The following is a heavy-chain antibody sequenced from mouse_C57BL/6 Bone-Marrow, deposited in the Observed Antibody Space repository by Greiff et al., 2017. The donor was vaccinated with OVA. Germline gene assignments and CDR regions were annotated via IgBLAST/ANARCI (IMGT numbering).Heavy chain of an antibody. V-gene: IGHV1-53*01. J-gene: IGHJ2*01. CDR1: GYTFTSYW. CDR2: INPSNGGT. Sequence: QVQLKQPGTELVKPGASVKLSCKASGYTFTSYWMHWVKQRPGQGLEWIGNINPSNGGTTYNEKFKSKATLTVDKSSSTAYMQLSSLTSEDSAVYYCARGATVVAGGYYFDYWGQGTTLTVSS. D-gene: IGHD1-1*01. CDR3: ARGATVVAGGYYFDY.